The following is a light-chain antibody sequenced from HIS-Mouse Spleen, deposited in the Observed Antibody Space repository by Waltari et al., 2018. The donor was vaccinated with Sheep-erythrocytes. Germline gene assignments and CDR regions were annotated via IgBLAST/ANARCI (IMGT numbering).Light chain of an antibody. Sequence: AIQLTQSPSSLSASVGDRVTITCRASQGISSALAWYQQKPGKAPKLLIYDASSLGSGAPSRFSGSGSGTDFTPTISSLQPEDFATYYCQQFNNYPRTFGQGTKVEIK. CDR2: DAS. CDR1: QGISSA. J-gene: IGKJ1*01. V-gene: IGKV1D-13*01. CDR3: QQFNNYPRT.